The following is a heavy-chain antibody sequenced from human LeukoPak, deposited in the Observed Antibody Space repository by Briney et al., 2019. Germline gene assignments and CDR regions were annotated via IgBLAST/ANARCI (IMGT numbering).Heavy chain of an antibody. CDR1: GFTFSSYG. CDR2: IWYDGSNK. Sequence: GGSLRLSCAASGFTFSSYGMHWVRQAPGKGLEGVAVIWYDGSNKYYADSVKGRFTISRDNSKNTLYLQMNSLRAEDTAVYYCAKDLTELDSGLDYWGQGTLVTVSS. CDR3: AKDLTELDSGLDY. D-gene: IGHD6-13*01. J-gene: IGHJ4*02. V-gene: IGHV3-33*06.